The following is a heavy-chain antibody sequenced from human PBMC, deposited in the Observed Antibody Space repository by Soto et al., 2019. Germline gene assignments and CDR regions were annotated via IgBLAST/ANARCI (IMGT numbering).Heavy chain of an antibody. Sequence: EVQLVESGGGLVQPGGSLKLSCAASGVTFSGSAMHWVRQASGKGLEWVGRIRSKANSYATTYAASVKGRFTISRDDSKKTAYLQMNSLKTEDTAVYYCTRGPPDYFDYWGQGTLVTVSS. CDR2: IRSKANSYAT. V-gene: IGHV3-73*01. D-gene: IGHD2-2*01. J-gene: IGHJ4*02. CDR1: GVTFSGSA. CDR3: TRGPPDYFDY.